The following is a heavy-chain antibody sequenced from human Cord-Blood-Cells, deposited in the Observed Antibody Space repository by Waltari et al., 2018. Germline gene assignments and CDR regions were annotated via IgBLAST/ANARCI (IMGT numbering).Heavy chain of an antibody. V-gene: IGHV4-34*01. CDR2: INHSGST. CDR1: GGSFSGYY. CDR3: ARATIFGVVINAFDI. Sequence: VQLQQWGAGLLKPSETLSLTCAVYGGSFSGYYWSWIRQPPGKGLEWIGEINHSGSTNYNPSLKSRVTISVDTSKNQFSLKLSSVTAADTAVYYCARATIFGVVINAFDIWGQGTMVTVSS. J-gene: IGHJ3*02. D-gene: IGHD3-3*01.